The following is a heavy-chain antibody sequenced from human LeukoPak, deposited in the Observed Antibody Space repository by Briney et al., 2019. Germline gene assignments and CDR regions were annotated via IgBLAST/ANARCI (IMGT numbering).Heavy chain of an antibody. CDR2: INPNSGGT. D-gene: IGHD1-26*01. CDR3: ARVQLSGSYHAAFDY. Sequence: ASVKVSCKASGYTFTGYYMHWVRQAPGQGLEWMGWINPNSGGTNYAQKFQGRVTMIRDTSISTAYMELSRLRSDDTAVYYCARVQLSGSYHAAFDYWGQGTLVTVSS. V-gene: IGHV1-2*02. CDR1: GYTFTGYY. J-gene: IGHJ4*02.